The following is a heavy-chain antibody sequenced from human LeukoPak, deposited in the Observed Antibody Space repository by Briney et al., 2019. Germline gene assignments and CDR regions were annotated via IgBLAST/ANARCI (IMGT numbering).Heavy chain of an antibody. Sequence: GGSLRLSCAASGFTFSSYEVNWVRQAPGKGLEWVSYISSSGSTIYYADSVKGRFTISRDNAKNSLYLQMNSLRAEDTAVYYCARDKSRYDFWSGYEYYYYYMDVWGKGTTVTVSS. CDR2: ISSSGSTI. V-gene: IGHV3-48*03. J-gene: IGHJ6*03. CDR3: ARDKSRYDFWSGYEYYYYYMDV. CDR1: GFTFSSYE. D-gene: IGHD3-3*01.